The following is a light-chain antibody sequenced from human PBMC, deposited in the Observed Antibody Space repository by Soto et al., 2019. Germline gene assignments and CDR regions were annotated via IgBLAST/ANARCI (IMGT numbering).Light chain of an antibody. CDR3: QQSYSTPWT. V-gene: IGKV1-39*01. CDR2: AAS. J-gene: IGKJ1*01. Sequence: DIQMTQSPSSLSASVGDRFTITCRASQSISSYLNWYQQKPGKAPKLLIYAASSLQSGVPSRFSGSGSGTDFTLTISSLQPEDFATYYCQQSYSTPWTFGQGTKVEIK. CDR1: QSISSY.